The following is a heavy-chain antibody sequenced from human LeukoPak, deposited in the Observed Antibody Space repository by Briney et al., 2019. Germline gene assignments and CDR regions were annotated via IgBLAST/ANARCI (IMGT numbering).Heavy chain of an antibody. CDR2: INSDGSST. CDR1: GFTFSSYW. CDR3: ARVEQWLVHLNYFDY. V-gene: IGHV3-74*01. J-gene: IGHJ4*02. Sequence: PGGSLRLSCAASGFTFSSYWMHWVRQAPGKGLVWVSRINSDGSSTSYADSVKGRFTISRDNAKNTLYLQMNSLRAEDTAVYYCARVEQWLVHLNYFDYWGQGTLVTVSS. D-gene: IGHD6-19*01.